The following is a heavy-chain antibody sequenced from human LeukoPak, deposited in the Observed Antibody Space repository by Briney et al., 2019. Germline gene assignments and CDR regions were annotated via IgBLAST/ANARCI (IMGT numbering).Heavy chain of an antibody. D-gene: IGHD3-16*02. CDR1: GFTFSSYE. CDR3: ARNLHYDYVWGSYRHFDY. J-gene: IGHJ4*02. CDR2: ISSSGSTI. Sequence: PGGSLRLSCAASGFTFSSYEMNWVRQAPGKGLEWVSYISSSGSTIYYADSVKGRFTFSRDNAKNSLYLQMNSLRAEDTAVYYCARNLHYDYVWGSYRHFDYWGQGTLVTVSS. V-gene: IGHV3-48*03.